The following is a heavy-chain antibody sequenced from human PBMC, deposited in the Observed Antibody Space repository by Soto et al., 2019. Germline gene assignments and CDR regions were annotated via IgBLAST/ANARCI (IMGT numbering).Heavy chain of an antibody. CDR1: GGSISSGDYY. V-gene: IGHV4-30-4*01. J-gene: IGHJ4*02. Sequence: PSETLSLTCTVSGGSISSGDYYWSWIRQPPGKGLEWIGYIYYSGSTYYSPSLKSRVTISVDTSKNQFSLKLSSVTAADTAVYYCASDSRLTGTDYWGQGTLVTVSS. D-gene: IGHD1-20*01. CDR2: IYYSGST. CDR3: ASDSRLTGTDY.